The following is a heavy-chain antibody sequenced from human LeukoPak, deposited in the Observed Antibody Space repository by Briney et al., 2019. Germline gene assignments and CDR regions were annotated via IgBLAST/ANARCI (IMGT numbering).Heavy chain of an antibody. CDR2: INHSGST. CDR1: GGSFSGYY. Sequence: SETLSLTCAVYGGSFSGYYWSWIRQPPGKGLEWIGEINHSGSTNYNPSLKSRVTISVDTSKNQFSLKLSSVTAADTAVYYCAREGVVGGGDFDYRGQGTLVTVSS. V-gene: IGHV4-34*01. D-gene: IGHD2-2*01. J-gene: IGHJ4*02. CDR3: AREGVVGGGDFDY.